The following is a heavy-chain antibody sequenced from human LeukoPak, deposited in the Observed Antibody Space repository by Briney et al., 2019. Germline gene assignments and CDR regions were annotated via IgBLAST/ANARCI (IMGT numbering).Heavy chain of an antibody. CDR2: ISSSGSTI. V-gene: IGHV3-48*03. J-gene: IGHJ6*04. CDR1: GFTFSSYE. Sequence: GGSLRLSCAASGFTFSSYEMNWVRQAPGKGMDWVSYISSSGSTIYYADSVKGRFTISRDNAKNSLYLQMNSLRAEDTAVYYCAELGITMIGGVWGKGTTVTISS. D-gene: IGHD3-10*02. CDR3: AELGITMIGGV.